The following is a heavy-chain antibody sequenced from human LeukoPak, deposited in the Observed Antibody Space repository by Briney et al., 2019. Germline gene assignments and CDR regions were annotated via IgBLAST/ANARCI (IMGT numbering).Heavy chain of an antibody. Sequence: GASVKVSCKASGYTFTGYYMHWVRQAPGQGLEWMGWINPNSGGTNYAQKFQGRVTMTRDTSISTAYMELSRLRSDDTAVYYCARVRYSSGWGDWFDPWGQGTLVTVSS. CDR3: ARVRYSSGWGDWFDP. J-gene: IGHJ5*02. V-gene: IGHV1-2*02. D-gene: IGHD6-19*01. CDR2: INPNSGGT. CDR1: GYTFTGYY.